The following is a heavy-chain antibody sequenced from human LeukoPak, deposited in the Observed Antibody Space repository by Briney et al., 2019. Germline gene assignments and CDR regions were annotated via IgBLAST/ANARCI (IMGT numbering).Heavy chain of an antibody. V-gene: IGHV4-31*03. CDR2: IYYSGNT. Sequence: SQTLSLTCTVSGGSIRSGGYYWSWIRQHPGKGLEWIGYIYYSGNTYYNPSLKSRVTMSVGTSKNQFSLELSSVTAADTAVYYCARTTSAAGWFDPWGQGTLVTVSS. CDR3: ARTTSAAGWFDP. CDR1: GGSIRSGGYY. D-gene: IGHD6-13*01. J-gene: IGHJ5*02.